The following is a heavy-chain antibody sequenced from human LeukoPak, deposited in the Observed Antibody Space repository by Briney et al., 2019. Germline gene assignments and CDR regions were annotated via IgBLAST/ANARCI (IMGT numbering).Heavy chain of an antibody. J-gene: IGHJ6*02. Sequence: GGSLRLSCAASGFAFSSYAMSWVRQAPGKGLEWVSSISGSGDITFYADSVKGRLTISRDNSKNTLYVQMSSLRADDTAAYYCAKDRGYDFSYGLDVWGQGTTVTVSS. CDR1: GFAFSSYA. V-gene: IGHV3-23*01. CDR2: ISGSGDIT. CDR3: AKDRGYDFSYGLDV. D-gene: IGHD5-12*01.